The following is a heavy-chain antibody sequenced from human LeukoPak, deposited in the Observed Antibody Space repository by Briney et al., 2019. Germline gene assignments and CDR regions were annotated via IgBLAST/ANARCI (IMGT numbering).Heavy chain of an antibody. J-gene: IGHJ4*02. V-gene: IGHV4-59*01. Sequence: SETLSLTCTVSGGSISSYYWSWIRQPPGKGLEGIGYIYYSGSTNYNPSLKSRVTISVDTSKNQFSLKLSSVTAADTAVYYCARDAAGTAPDYWGQGTLVTVSS. CDR3: ARDAAGTAPDY. CDR1: GGSISSYY. D-gene: IGHD5-18*01. CDR2: IYYSGST.